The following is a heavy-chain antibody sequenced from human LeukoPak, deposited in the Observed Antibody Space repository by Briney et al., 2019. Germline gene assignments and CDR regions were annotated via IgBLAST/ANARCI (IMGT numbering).Heavy chain of an antibody. CDR3: ARVGGSYLLSYDFDY. Sequence: GGSLRLSCAASGFTFSSYAMHWVRQAPGKGLEWVAVISYDGSNKYYADSVKGRITISRDNSKNTLYLQMNSLRAEDTAVYYCARVGGSYLLSYDFDYWGQGTLVTVSS. V-gene: IGHV3-30-3*01. CDR2: ISYDGSNK. J-gene: IGHJ4*02. CDR1: GFTFSSYA. D-gene: IGHD1-26*01.